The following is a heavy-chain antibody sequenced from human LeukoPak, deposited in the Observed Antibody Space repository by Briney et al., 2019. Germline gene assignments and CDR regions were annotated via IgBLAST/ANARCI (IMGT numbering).Heavy chain of an antibody. J-gene: IGHJ4*02. CDR2: IGQDVSHK. D-gene: IGHD5-12*01. CDR1: GFTFSSYE. V-gene: IGHV3-7*01. CDR3: ARVGYNGWNFEN. Sequence: AGGSVRLSCAASGFTFSSYEMSWVRQAPGKGLQSVAYIGQDVSHKYYLDSVKGRFTISRDNAKNSLHLEMNSLRAEDTALYYCARVGYNGWNFENWGQGTLVTVSS.